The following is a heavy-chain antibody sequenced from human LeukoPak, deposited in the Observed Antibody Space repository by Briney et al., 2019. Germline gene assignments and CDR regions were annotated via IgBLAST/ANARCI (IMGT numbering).Heavy chain of an antibody. Sequence: HPGGSLRLSCAASGFTFSSYAMHWVRQAPGKGLEWVAVISYDGSNKYYADSVKGRFTISRDNSKNTLYLQMNSLRAEDTAVYYCAKDSGSHFDYWGQGTLVTVSS. V-gene: IGHV3-30-3*01. J-gene: IGHJ4*02. CDR3: AKDSGSHFDY. CDR2: ISYDGSNK. CDR1: GFTFSSYA.